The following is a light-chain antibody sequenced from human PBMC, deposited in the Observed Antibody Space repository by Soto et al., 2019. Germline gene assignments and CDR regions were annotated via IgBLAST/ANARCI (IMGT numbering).Light chain of an antibody. CDR1: QGISSY. J-gene: IGKJ5*01. CDR3: QHLKSYPIT. CDR2: GAS. V-gene: IGKV1-9*01. Sequence: DIQLTQSLSFLSASVGDRVTITCRASQGISSYLAWYQQKPGKAPKLLIYGASTLQRGVSSRFSGSGSGTEFTLTISSLQPEDFATYYCQHLKSYPITFGQGTRLDIK.